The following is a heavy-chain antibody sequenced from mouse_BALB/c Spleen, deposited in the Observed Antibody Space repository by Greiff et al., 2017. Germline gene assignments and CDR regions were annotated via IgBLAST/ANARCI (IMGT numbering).Heavy chain of an antibody. CDR1: GFTFSSFG. D-gene: IGHD1-1*01. Sequence: EVMLVESGGGLVQPGGSRKLSCAASGFTFSSFGMHWVRQAPEKGLEWVAYISSGSSTIYYADTVKGRFTISRDNPKNTLFLQMTSLRSEDTAMYYCARSEDYYGSRRSWFAYWGQGTLVTVSA. CDR2: ISSGSSTI. CDR3: ARSEDYYGSRRSWFAY. V-gene: IGHV5-17*02. J-gene: IGHJ3*01.